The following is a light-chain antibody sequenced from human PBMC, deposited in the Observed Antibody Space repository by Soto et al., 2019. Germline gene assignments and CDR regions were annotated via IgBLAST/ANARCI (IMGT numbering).Light chain of an antibody. J-gene: IGKJ4*01. CDR1: KSVGNN. V-gene: IGKV3-15*01. CDR2: ATS. Sequence: EIVLTQSPATLSMSPGERATLSCRASKSVGNNFAWYQQKPGQAPRLLIFATSTRATGVPARFSGSGSGTVFTLTISSLQSEDFEVYYCQQYGDWALTFGGGAKVEIE. CDR3: QQYGDWALT.